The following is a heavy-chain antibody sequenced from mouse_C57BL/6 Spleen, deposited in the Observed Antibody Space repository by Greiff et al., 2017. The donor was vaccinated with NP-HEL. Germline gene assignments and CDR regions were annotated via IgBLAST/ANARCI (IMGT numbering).Heavy chain of an antibody. CDR3: ASSYGRRYYFDS. CDR1: GYAFSSYW. Sequence: VQLQQSGAELVKPGASVKISCKASGYAFSSYWMNWVKQRPGKGLEWIGQIYPGDGDTNYNGKFKGKATLTADKSSSTAYMQLSSLTSEDSAVYFCASSYGRRYYFDSWGQGTTLTVSS. CDR2: IYPGDGDT. V-gene: IGHV1-80*01. D-gene: IGHD1-1*01. J-gene: IGHJ2*01.